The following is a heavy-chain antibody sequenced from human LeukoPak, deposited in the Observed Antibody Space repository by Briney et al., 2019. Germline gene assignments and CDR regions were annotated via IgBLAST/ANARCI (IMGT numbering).Heavy chain of an antibody. CDR3: ANGGRGYSGYVRGGTDY. Sequence: ASVKVSCKASGYTFTSYYMHWVRQAPGQGLEWMGIINPSGGSTSYAQKFQGRVTMTRDTSTSTVYMELSSLRSEDTAVYYCANGGRGYSGYVRGGTDYWGQGTLVTVSS. CDR2: INPSGGST. D-gene: IGHD5-12*01. CDR1: GYTFTSYY. J-gene: IGHJ4*02. V-gene: IGHV1-46*01.